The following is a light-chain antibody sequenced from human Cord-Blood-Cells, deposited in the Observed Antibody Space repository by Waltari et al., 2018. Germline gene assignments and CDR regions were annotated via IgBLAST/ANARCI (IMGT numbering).Light chain of an antibody. CDR1: KLGDQY. J-gene: IGLJ1*01. CDR3: QAWDSSTYV. Sequence: SYELTQPPSVSVSPGQTASITCSGDKLGDQYACWYQQKPGQSPVLVIYQDSKRPSGIPDRFSGSNSGNTATLTISGTQAMDEADYYCQAWDSSTYVFGTGTKVTVL. CDR2: QDS. V-gene: IGLV3-1*01.